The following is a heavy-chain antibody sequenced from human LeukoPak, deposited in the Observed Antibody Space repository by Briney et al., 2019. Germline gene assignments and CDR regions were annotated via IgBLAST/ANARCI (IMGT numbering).Heavy chain of an antibody. CDR1: GFTFSSYG. CDR3: ARDQQQPHYFDY. Sequence: GRSLRLSCAASGFTFSSYGMHWVRQAPGKGLEWVAVIWYDGSNKCYADSVKGRFTISRDNSKNTLYLQMNSLRAEDTAVYYCARDQQQPHYFDYWGQGTLVTVSS. D-gene: IGHD6-13*01. V-gene: IGHV3-33*01. J-gene: IGHJ4*02. CDR2: IWYDGSNK.